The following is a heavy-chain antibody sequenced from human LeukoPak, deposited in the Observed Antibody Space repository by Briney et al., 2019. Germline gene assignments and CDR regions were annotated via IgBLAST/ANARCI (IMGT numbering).Heavy chain of an antibody. CDR3: ANLAYCGGDCPRPPFDY. D-gene: IGHD2-21*02. J-gene: IGHJ4*02. V-gene: IGHV3-30*18. Sequence: TGRSLRLSCAASGFTFSSYGMHWVRQAPGKGLEWVEVISYDGSNKYYADSVKGRFTISRDNSKNTLYLQMNSRRAEDTAVYDCANLAYCGGDCPRPPFDYWGQGTLVTVSS. CDR1: GFTFSSYG. CDR2: ISYDGSNK.